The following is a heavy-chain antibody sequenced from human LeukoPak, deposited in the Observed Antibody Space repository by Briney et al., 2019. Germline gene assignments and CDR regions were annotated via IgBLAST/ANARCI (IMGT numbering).Heavy chain of an antibody. J-gene: IGHJ3*02. CDR2: ISGSGGGT. CDR3: AKVLRLDAFDI. CDR1: GFTFSSYA. Sequence: GASLRLSCAASGFTFSSYAMSWVRQAPGKGLEWVSTISGSGGGTYYADSVKGRFTISRDNSKNTLYLQMNSLRAEDTAVYYCAKVLRLDAFDIWGQGTMITVSS. D-gene: IGHD3-3*01. V-gene: IGHV3-23*01.